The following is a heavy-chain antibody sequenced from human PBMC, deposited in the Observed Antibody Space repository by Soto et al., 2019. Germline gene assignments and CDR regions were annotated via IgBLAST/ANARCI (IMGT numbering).Heavy chain of an antibody. CDR2: ISAYNGNT. CDR3: ERVYNRRVRGVIDHFDY. D-gene: IGHD3-10*01. V-gene: IGHV1-18*01. J-gene: IGHJ4*02. Sequence: QVQLVQSGAEVKKPGASVKVSCKASGYTFTSYGISWVRQAPGQGLDWMGWISAYNGNTNYAQKLQGRVTMTTTTSTSTSYMELRSLRSDVTAVYYCERVYNRRVRGVIDHFDYWGQGTLVTVSS. CDR1: GYTFTSYG.